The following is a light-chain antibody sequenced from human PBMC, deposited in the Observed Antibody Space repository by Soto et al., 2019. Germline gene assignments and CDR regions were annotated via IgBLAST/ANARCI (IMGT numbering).Light chain of an antibody. CDR2: DAS. Sequence: DIQMTQSPSTLSASVGDRVTITCRASQSISSWLAWYQQKPGKAPKLLIYDASSLESGVPSRFSGSGSGTEFTRTISSLQPDDFATSYCQQYNSYPGTFGQGTKVEIK. CDR3: QQYNSYPGT. CDR1: QSISSW. J-gene: IGKJ1*01. V-gene: IGKV1-5*01.